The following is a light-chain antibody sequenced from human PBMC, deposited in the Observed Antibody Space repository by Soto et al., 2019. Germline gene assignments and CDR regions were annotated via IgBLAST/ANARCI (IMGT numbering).Light chain of an antibody. CDR3: MSYTRSAFRV. CDR2: EVS. V-gene: IGLV2-14*01. Sequence: QSVLTQPASVSGSPGQSITISCTGTSSDIGAYNYVSWYQHHPGRAPKVMIYEVSNRPSGVSHRFSASKSGNMASLTISGLQAEDEADYYCMSYTRSAFRVFGTGTKLTVL. CDR1: SSDIGAYNY. J-gene: IGLJ1*01.